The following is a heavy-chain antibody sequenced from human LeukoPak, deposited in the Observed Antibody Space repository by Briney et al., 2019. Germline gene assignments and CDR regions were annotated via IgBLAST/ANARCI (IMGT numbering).Heavy chain of an antibody. CDR3: ARDDCSSISCYHNWFDP. CDR2: IKQDGSEK. CDR1: GGSGFTFSTYW. D-gene: IGHD2-2*01. Sequence: PGGSPRLSCAASGGSGFTFSTYWMSWVRQAPGKGLEWVANIKQDGSEKYYVDSVKGRFTISRDNAKNSLYLQMNSLRAEDTAVYYCARDDCSSISCYHNWFDPWGQGTLVTVSS. V-gene: IGHV3-7*01. J-gene: IGHJ5*02.